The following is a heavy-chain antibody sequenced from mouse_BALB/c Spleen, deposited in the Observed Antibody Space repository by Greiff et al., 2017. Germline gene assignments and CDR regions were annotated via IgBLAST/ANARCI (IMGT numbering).Heavy chain of an antibody. CDR3: ARGDPITTATFAY. D-gene: IGHD1-2*01. CDR1: GYAFTNYL. J-gene: IGHJ3*01. Sequence: QVQLQHSGAELVRPGTSVKVSCKASGYAFTNYLIEWVKQRPGQGLEWIGVINPGSGGTNYNEKFKGKATLTADKSSSTAYMQLSSLTSDDSAVYFCARGDPITTATFAYWGQGTLVTVSA. CDR2: INPGSGGT. V-gene: IGHV1-54*01.